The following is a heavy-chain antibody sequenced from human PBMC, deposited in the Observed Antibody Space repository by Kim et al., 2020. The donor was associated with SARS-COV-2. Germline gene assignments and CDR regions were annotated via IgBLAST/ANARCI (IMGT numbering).Heavy chain of an antibody. D-gene: IGHD3-22*01. CDR3: ARSLYYAPSSVWVRFDP. Sequence: SETLSLTCAVYGGSFSGYYWSWICQPPGKGLEWIGEIYHSGTTKYNPSPKSRVTISLDTATNQFSLTLSAVTAADTAVYFCARSLYYAPSSVWVRFDPWGEGTLVTVSS. CDR1: GGSFSGYY. CDR2: IYHSGTT. J-gene: IGHJ5*02. V-gene: IGHV4-34*01.